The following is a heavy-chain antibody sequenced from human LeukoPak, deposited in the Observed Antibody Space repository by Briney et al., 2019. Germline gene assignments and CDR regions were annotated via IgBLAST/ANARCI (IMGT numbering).Heavy chain of an antibody. CDR3: AREGATDWYFHL. CDR1: GFTFSSYW. J-gene: IGHJ2*01. Sequence: GGSLRLSCAASGFTFSSYWMHGVRQAPGKGLVWVSRINSDGSSTSYADSVKGRFTISRDNAKNTLYLQMSSLRAEDTAVYYCAREGATDWYFHLWGRGTLVTVSS. CDR2: INSDGSST. V-gene: IGHV3-74*01. D-gene: IGHD5-12*01.